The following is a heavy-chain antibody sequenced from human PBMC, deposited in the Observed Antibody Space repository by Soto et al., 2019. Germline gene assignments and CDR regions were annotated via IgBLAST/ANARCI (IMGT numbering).Heavy chain of an antibody. CDR1: GGSLNSGGYY. CDR2: IYYSGGT. D-gene: IGHD3-22*01. J-gene: IGHJ5*01. CDR3: ARGEIVVIPDS. Sequence: SGTLSLTCTVSGGSLNSGGYYSSWIRQHPGKGLQWISHIYYSGGTYYNPSLRGRVTISIDMSKHEFSLKLRAVTAAATAVYCCARGEIVVIPDSWRQGTLVTVSS. V-gene: IGHV4-31*03.